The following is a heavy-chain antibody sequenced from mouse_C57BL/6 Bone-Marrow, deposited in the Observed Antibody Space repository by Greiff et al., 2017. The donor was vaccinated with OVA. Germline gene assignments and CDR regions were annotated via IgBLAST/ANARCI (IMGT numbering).Heavy chain of an antibody. Sequence: VQLQQSGAELVKPGASVKLSCTASGFTITDYYMHWVKQRPEQGLEWIGRIDPEDGDTKYDPKFKGKATLTADTSSNTAYLQLSSLTSEDTAVYYCAASYYDCDYWGQGTTLTVSA. D-gene: IGHD1-1*01. CDR3: AASYYDCDY. CDR2: IDPEDGDT. CDR1: GFTITDYY. J-gene: IGHJ2*01. V-gene: IGHV14-2*01.